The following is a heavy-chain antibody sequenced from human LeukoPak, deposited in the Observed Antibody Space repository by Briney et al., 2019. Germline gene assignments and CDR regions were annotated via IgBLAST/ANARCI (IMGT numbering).Heavy chain of an antibody. V-gene: IGHV4-59*01. CDR1: GVSISSYY. Sequence: SETLSLTCTVSGVSISSYYWSWIRQPPGKGLEWLGYIYYSGSTNYNPSLKSRVTISVDTSKNQFSLKLSSVTAADTAVYYCARGGYYDEFDYWGQGTLVTVSS. J-gene: IGHJ4*02. CDR3: ARGGYYDEFDY. CDR2: IYYSGST. D-gene: IGHD3-22*01.